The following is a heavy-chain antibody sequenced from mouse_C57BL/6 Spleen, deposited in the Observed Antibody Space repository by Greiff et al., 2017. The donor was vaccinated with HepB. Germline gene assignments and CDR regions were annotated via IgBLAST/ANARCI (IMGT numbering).Heavy chain of an antibody. Sequence: QVQLQQPGAELVMPGASVKLSCKASGYTFTSYWMHWVKQRPGQGLEWIGEIDPSDSYTNYNQKFKGKSTLTVDKSSSTAYMQLSSLTSEDSAVYYCAQTAQATDWFAYWGLGTLVTVSA. CDR2: IDPSDSYT. D-gene: IGHD3-2*02. J-gene: IGHJ3*01. CDR3: AQTAQATDWFAY. V-gene: IGHV1-69*01. CDR1: GYTFTSYW.